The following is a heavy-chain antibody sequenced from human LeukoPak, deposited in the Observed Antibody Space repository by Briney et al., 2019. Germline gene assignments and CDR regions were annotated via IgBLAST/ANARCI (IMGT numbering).Heavy chain of an antibody. J-gene: IGHJ4*02. Sequence: ASVKVSCKASGYTFTGYYMHWVRQAPGQGLEWMGWINPNSGGTNYAQKFQGRVTMTSDTSISTAYMELSRLRSDDTAVYYCARGANLGFRGDGYNFDYWGQGTLVTVSS. CDR1: GYTFTGYY. CDR3: ARGANLGFRGDGYNFDY. D-gene: IGHD5-24*01. CDR2: INPNSGGT. V-gene: IGHV1-2*02.